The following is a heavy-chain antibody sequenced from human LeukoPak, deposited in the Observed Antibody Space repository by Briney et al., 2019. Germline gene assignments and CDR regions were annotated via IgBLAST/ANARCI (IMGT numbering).Heavy chain of an antibody. CDR2: ISAYNGNT. J-gene: IGHJ4*02. CDR3: ARDRPEITMIVVVITSMDY. V-gene: IGHV1-18*01. CDR1: GYTFTSYG. Sequence: ASVKVSCKASGYTFTSYGISWVRQAPGQGLEWMGGISAYNGNTNYAQKLQGRVTMTTDTSTSTAYMELRSLRSDDTAVYYCARDRPEITMIVVVITSMDYWGQGTLVTVSS. D-gene: IGHD3-22*01.